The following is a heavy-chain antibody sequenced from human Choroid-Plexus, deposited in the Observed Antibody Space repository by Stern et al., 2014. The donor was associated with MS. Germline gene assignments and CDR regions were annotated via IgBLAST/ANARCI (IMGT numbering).Heavy chain of an antibody. D-gene: IGHD3-3*01. V-gene: IGHV1-58*02. CDR2: VVVFNGDV. J-gene: IGHJ5*02. CDR1: GSTFSHSA. CDR3: ASERYTYYDDQRPPGGFDP. Sequence: QLLQSGPEVKKPGTSVKVSCKASGSTFSHSAIQWLRQARGQRPEWIGWVVVFNGDVNYAPRFQERITITRDMSTSTVYMELRSLRSEDTAIYYCASERYTYYDDQRPPGGFDPWGQGTLVTVSS.